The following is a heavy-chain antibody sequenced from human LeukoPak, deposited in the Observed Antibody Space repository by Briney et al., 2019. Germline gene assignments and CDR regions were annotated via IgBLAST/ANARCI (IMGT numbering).Heavy chain of an antibody. D-gene: IGHD3-9*01. J-gene: IGHJ5*02. V-gene: IGHV3-15*01. CDR1: GFIFSDAW. CDR2: IKSKTDGGTT. CDR3: TADAYFA. Sequence: AGGSLRLSCAASGFIFSDAWMNWVRQAPGKGLEWVGRIKSKTDGGTTDYAAPVKGRFTISRDDSKNTLFLQVSDLQADDTAVYYCTADAYFAWGQGTLVTVSS.